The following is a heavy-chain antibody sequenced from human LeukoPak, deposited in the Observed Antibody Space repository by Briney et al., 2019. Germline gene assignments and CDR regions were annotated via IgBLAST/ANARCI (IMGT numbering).Heavy chain of an antibody. V-gene: IGHV4-59*01. Sequence: SETLSLTCTVSGGSISSYYWSWIRQPPGKGLEWIGYIYYSGSTNYNPSLKSRVTISVDTSKNQFSLKLSSVTAADTAVYYCARDQHGFLDYRGQGTLVTVSS. CDR2: IYYSGST. CDR3: ARDQHGFLDY. CDR1: GGSISSYY. D-gene: IGHD2-21*01. J-gene: IGHJ4*02.